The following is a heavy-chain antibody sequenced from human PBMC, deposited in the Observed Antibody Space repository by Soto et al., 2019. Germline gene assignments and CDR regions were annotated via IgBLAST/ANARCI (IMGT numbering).Heavy chain of an antibody. CDR1: GFTFSSYT. CDR2: ISATGGST. CDR3: AKGFIRDCGGDCTVGT. J-gene: IGHJ5*02. D-gene: IGHD2-21*02. Sequence: EVQLLESGGGLVQPGGSLRLSCAASGFTFSSYTMRWVRQAPGKGLEWVSGISATGGSTYYADSVKGRITFSRDNSNNTLYLQMNSLRAEDTAVYYCAKGFIRDCGGDCTVGTWVQGTLVTVSS. V-gene: IGHV3-23*01.